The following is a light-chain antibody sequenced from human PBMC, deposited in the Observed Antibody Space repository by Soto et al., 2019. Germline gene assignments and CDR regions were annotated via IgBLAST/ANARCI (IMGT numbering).Light chain of an antibody. CDR3: CSYAGSSTPHVV. CDR2: EGS. Sequence: QSALTQPASVSGSPGQSITISCTGTSSDVGSYNLVSWYQQHPGKAPKLMIYEGSKRPSGVSNRFSGSKSGNKASLTISGLQAEDEADYYCCSYAGSSTPHVVFGGGTKLTVL. CDR1: SSDVGSYNL. V-gene: IGLV2-23*01. J-gene: IGLJ2*01.